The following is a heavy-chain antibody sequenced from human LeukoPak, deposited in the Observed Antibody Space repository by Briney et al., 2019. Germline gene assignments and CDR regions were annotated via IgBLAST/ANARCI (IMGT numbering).Heavy chain of an antibody. CDR3: ARDWGGQWLVLWFDP. CDR2: ISSSSSTI. CDR1: GFTFSSYS. J-gene: IGHJ5*02. Sequence: PGGSLRLSCAASGFTFSSYSMNWVRQAPGKGLEWVSYISSSSSTIYYADSVKGRFTISRDNAKNSLYLQMNSLRAEDTAVYYCARDWGGQWLVLWFDPWGQGTLVTVSS. V-gene: IGHV3-48*01. D-gene: IGHD6-19*01.